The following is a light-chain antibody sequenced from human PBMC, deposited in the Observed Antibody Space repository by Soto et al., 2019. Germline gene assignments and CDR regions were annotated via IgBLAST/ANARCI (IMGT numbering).Light chain of an antibody. Sequence: DIQMTQSPSTLSASVGDRVTITCRASQSINNWLAWYQQKPGEAPKLLIYHASSLQSGVPSRFSGSGSVTEFTLTISSLQPDDFATYYCQQYNSFPRTFGQGPKVEI. V-gene: IGKV1-5*01. J-gene: IGKJ1*01. CDR3: QQYNSFPRT. CDR2: HAS. CDR1: QSINNW.